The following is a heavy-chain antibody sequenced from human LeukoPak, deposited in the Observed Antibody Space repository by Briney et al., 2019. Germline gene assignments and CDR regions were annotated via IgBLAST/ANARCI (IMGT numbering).Heavy chain of an antibody. Sequence: PGESLQISCQGSGYSFTSYWIGWVRQMPGKGLEWMGIIYPGDSGTRYSPSFQGQVTISADKSISTAYLQWSSLKASDTAMYYCARHDGVTHYYMDVWGKGTTVTVSS. V-gene: IGHV5-51*01. CDR1: GYSFTSYW. CDR2: IYPGDSGT. CDR3: ARHDGVTHYYMDV. D-gene: IGHD4-17*01. J-gene: IGHJ6*03.